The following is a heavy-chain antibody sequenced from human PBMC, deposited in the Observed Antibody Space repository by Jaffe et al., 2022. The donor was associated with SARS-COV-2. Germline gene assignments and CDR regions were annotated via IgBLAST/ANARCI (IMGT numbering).Heavy chain of an antibody. Sequence: QVQLVQSGAEVKKPGASVKVSCKASGYTFTSYAMHWVRQAPGQRLEWMGWINAGDGNTKYSQKFQGRVTITRDTSASTAYMELSSLRSEDTAVYYCARDFSGYSYALPGYWGQGTLVTVSS. CDR2: INAGDGNT. D-gene: IGHD5-18*01. CDR1: GYTFTSYA. J-gene: IGHJ4*02. CDR3: ARDFSGYSYALPGY. V-gene: IGHV1-3*01.